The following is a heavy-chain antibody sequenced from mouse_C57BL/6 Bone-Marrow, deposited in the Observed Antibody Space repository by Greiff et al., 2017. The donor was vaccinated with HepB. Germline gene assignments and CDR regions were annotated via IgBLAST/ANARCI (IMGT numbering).Heavy chain of an antibody. Sequence: EVKLMESEGGLVQPGSSMKLSCTASGFTFSDYYMAWVRQVPEKGLEWVANINYDGSSTYYLDSLKSRFIISRDNAKNILYLQMSSLKSEDTATYYCARIYYGNYDFDYWGQGTTLTVSS. CDR2: INYDGSST. CDR3: ARIYYGNYDFDY. CDR1: GFTFSDYY. J-gene: IGHJ2*01. D-gene: IGHD2-1*01. V-gene: IGHV5-16*01.